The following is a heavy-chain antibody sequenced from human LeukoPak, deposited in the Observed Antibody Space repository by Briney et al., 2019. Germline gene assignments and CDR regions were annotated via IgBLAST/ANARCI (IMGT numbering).Heavy chain of an antibody. D-gene: IGHD5-18*01. CDR3: ARGYSSGTD. CDR1: GGSVTSVNW. Sequence: PSETLSLTCAVSGGSVTSVNWWTWVRQPPGKGLEWIGEISHSGTTNFNPSLKSRVTISVDKSKNQFSLKVTSVTAADTAVYYCARGYSSGTDWGQGTLVTVSS. V-gene: IGHV4-4*02. CDR2: ISHSGTT. J-gene: IGHJ4*02.